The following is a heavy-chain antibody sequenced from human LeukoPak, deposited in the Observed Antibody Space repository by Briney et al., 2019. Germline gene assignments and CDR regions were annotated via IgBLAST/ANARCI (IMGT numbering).Heavy chain of an antibody. CDR1: GYTFTSYG. D-gene: IGHD6-19*01. CDR3: AREIRGLWDPGIAVAGTWLEGFWSGDYGMDV. CDR2: ISAYNGNT. J-gene: IGHJ6*02. V-gene: IGHV1-18*01. Sequence: GASVKVSCKASGYTFTSYGISWVRQAPGQGLEWMGWISAYNGNTNYAQKLQGRVTMTTDTSTSTAYMELRSLRSDDTAVYYCAREIRGLWDPGIAVAGTWLEGFWSGDYGMDVWGQGTTVTVSS.